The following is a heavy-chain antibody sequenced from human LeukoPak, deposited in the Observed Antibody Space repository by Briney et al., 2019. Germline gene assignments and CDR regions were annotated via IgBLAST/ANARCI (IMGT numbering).Heavy chain of an antibody. CDR2: IIPIFGTA. CDR3: ARSLGASIAAAGLWGAFDI. CDR1: GGTFSSYA. Sequence: GASVKVSCKASGGTFSSYAISWVRQAPGQGLEWMGGIIPIFGTANYAQKFQGRVTITADKSTSTAYMELSSLRSEDTAVYYCARSLGASIAAAGLWGAFDIWGQGTMVTVSS. V-gene: IGHV1-69*06. J-gene: IGHJ3*02. D-gene: IGHD6-13*01.